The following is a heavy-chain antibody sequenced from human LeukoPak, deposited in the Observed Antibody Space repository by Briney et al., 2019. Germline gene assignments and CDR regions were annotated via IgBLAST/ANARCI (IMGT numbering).Heavy chain of an antibody. D-gene: IGHD4-17*01. V-gene: IGHV4-59*01. CDR3: AKGDDDYGFSFDY. J-gene: IGHJ4*02. CDR2: IYYTGSA. CDR1: GGSISTYY. Sequence: SETLSLTCTVSGGSISTYYWSWIRQPPGKGLEWIGYIYYTGSANYNPSLKSRVSMSVDTSKNQFSLNLSSVTAADTAVYYCAKGDDDYGFSFDYWGQGTLVTVSS.